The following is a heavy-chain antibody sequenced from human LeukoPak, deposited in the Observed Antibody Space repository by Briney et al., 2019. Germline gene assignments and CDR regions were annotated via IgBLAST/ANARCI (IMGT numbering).Heavy chain of an antibody. CDR2: INPSSGDT. V-gene: IGHV1-46*01. CDR1: GYTLTTYY. J-gene: IGHJ3*02. CDR3: AKGFDILTGSHDVLDI. D-gene: IGHD3-9*01. Sequence: ASVKVSCKASGYTLTTYYLHWVRQAPGQGLEWRGRINPSSGDTSSAQKFQGRVTMTRDTSTSTVYMELSRLTSDDTALYFCAKGFDILTGSHDVLDIWGQGTMVTVSS.